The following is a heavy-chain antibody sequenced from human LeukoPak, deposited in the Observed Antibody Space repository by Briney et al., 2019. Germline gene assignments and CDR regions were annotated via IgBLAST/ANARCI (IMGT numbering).Heavy chain of an antibody. CDR1: GFTFSNYW. CDR2: INSDGINT. J-gene: IGHJ5*02. CDR3: ARDLGQYYDTSDNWFDP. V-gene: IGHV3-74*01. Sequence: GGSLRLSCAASGFTFSNYWMHWVRQAPGKGLVWVSRINSDGINTSYADSVKGRFTISRDNAKNTLNLQMNSLRAEDTAVYYCARDLGQYYDTSDNWFDPWGQGTLVTVSA. D-gene: IGHD3-22*01.